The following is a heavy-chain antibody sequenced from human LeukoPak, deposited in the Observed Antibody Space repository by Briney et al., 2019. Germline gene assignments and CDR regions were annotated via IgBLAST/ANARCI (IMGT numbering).Heavy chain of an antibody. CDR2: VIGNSCNK. J-gene: IGHJ4*02. CDR3: ARQLHYNDSN. V-gene: IGHV1-8*01. CDR1: GYAFTIYD. Sequence: ASVKLSFNSSGYAFTIYDINWVRHPTAQGLGWKGCVIGNSCNKGYEQKMQGRVSMTRNNSIRTAYMELSSPGYEDTAGYYCARQLHYNDSNWGQGTMATVSS. D-gene: IGHD3-22*01.